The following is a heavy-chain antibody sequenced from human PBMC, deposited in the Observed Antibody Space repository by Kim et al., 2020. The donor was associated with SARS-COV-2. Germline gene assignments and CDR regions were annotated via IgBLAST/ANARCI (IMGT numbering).Heavy chain of an antibody. CDR1: GFIFSSFD. CDR3: AKTLTVGTAAALDS. J-gene: IGHJ4*02. CDR2: VSSSGAKT. V-gene: IGHV3-23*01. D-gene: IGHD2-21*02. Sequence: GGSLRLSCSASGFIFSSFDMSWVRQAPGRGLEWVSAVSSSGAKTDYADSVKGRLSVSRDNSKNTLFLHMNSLRAEDTAIYYCAKTLTVGTAAALDSWGQGTLVTVSS.